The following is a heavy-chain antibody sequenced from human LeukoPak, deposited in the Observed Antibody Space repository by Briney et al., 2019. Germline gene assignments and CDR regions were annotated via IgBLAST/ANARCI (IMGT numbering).Heavy chain of an antibody. CDR1: GGSIRSSSYY. V-gene: IGHV4-39*07. J-gene: IGHJ4*02. Sequence: PSETLSLTCTVSGGSIRSSSYYWGWIRQPPGKGLEWIGTIYYSGSTYYNPSLKSRVTASVDTSKNQFSLKLSSVTAADTAVYYCAGCSGASCYYITSPLYFDYWGQGTLVTVSS. CDR3: AGCSGASCYYITSPLYFDY. D-gene: IGHD2-15*01. CDR2: IYYSGST.